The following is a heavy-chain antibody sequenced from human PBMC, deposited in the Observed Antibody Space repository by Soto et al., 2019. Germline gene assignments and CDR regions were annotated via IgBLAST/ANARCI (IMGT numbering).Heavy chain of an antibody. CDR3: ATMVRGVIPNHNWFDP. CDR2: ISAYNGNT. J-gene: IGHJ5*02. D-gene: IGHD3-10*01. V-gene: IGHV1-18*01. Sequence: GASVKVSCKASGYTFTSYGISWVRQAPGQGLEWMGWISAYNGNTNYAQKLQGRVTMTTDTSTSTAYMELRSLRSDDTAVYYCATMVRGVIPNHNWFDPWAREPWSPSPQ. CDR1: GYTFTSYG.